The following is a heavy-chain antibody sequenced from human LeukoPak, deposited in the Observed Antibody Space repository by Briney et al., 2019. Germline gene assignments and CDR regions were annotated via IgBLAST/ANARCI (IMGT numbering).Heavy chain of an antibody. CDR3: ATYSSSNGREFQY. D-gene: IGHD2-2*01. Sequence: GGSLRLSCAASGFNFSSYSMNWVRQAPGKGLEWVSSISSSSSYIYYADSVKGRFTISRDNAKNSLYLQMNSLRAEDTAVYYCATYSSSNGREFQYWGQGTLVTVSS. J-gene: IGHJ1*01. CDR2: ISSSSSYI. V-gene: IGHV3-21*01. CDR1: GFNFSSYS.